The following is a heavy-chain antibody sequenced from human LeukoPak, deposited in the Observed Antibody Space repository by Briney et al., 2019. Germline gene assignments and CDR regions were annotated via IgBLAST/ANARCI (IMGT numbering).Heavy chain of an antibody. CDR3: AKGRDDFWSGYYSFDY. D-gene: IGHD3-3*01. CDR1: GFTFSSYG. J-gene: IGHJ4*02. V-gene: IGHV3-30*02. CDR2: IRYDGSNK. Sequence: GGSLRLSCAASGFTFSSYGMHWVHQAPGKGLEWVAFIRYDGSNKYYADSVKGRFTISRDNSKNTLYLQMNSLRAEDTAVYYCAKGRDDFWSGYYSFDYWGQGTLVTVSS.